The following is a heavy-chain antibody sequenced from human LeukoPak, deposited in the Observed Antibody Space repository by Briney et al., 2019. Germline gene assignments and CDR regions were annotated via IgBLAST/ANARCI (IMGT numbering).Heavy chain of an antibody. Sequence: GGSLRLSCAASGFTFSSYAMHWVRQAPGKGLEWVAVISYDGSNKYYADSVKGRFTISRDNSKNTLYLQMNSLRAEDTAVYYCARDLEIYDFWSGYYYGYWGQGTLVTVSS. V-gene: IGHV3-30-3*01. CDR3: ARDLEIYDFWSGYYYGY. D-gene: IGHD3-3*01. J-gene: IGHJ4*02. CDR2: ISYDGSNK. CDR1: GFTFSSYA.